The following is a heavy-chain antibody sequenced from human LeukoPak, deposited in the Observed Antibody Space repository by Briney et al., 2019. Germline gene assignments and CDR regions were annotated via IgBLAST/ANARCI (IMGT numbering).Heavy chain of an antibody. CDR3: ARVDFWSGMKSDYYYMDV. V-gene: IGHV4-39*07. J-gene: IGHJ6*03. CDR1: GGSISSSSYY. Sequence: SDTLSLTCTVSGGSISSSSYYWGGIREPPGKGREGCESIYYRGSTHYNPSLKSRVTISVDTPKHQFSLKLRSVTGGDGAVFFCARVDFWSGMKSDYYYMDVWGKGTTVTVSS. D-gene: IGHD3-3*01. CDR2: IYYRGST.